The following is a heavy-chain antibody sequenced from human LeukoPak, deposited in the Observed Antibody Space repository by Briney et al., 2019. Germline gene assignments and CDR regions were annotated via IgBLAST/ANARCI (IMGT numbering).Heavy chain of an antibody. V-gene: IGHV3-48*01. J-gene: IGHJ3*02. CDR2: ISSSSSTI. CDR1: GFTFSRYT. D-gene: IGHD5-12*01. Sequence: PGGSLRLSCAASGFTFSRYTMNWVRQAPGKGLEWVSKISSSSSTIYYADSVEGRFTISRDNAKNSLYLQMNSLRAEDTAVYYCARDSPQALAILHAFDIWGHGTMVTVSS. CDR3: ARDSPQALAILHAFDI.